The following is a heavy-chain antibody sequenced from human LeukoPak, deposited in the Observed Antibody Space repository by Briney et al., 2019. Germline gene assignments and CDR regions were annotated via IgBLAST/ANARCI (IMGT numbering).Heavy chain of an antibody. CDR3: ASPPPATGYSSSWYVETPR. Sequence: PGGSLRLSCAASGFTFSDYYMSWIRQAPGKGLEWVSYISSSGSTIYYADSVKGRFTISRDNAKNSLYLQMNSLRAEDTAVYYCASPPPATGYSSSWYVETPRWGQGTLVTVSS. V-gene: IGHV3-11*04. D-gene: IGHD6-13*01. J-gene: IGHJ4*02. CDR1: GFTFSDYY. CDR2: ISSSGSTI.